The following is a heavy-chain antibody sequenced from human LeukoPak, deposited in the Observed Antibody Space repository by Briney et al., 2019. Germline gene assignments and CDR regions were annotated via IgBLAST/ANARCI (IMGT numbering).Heavy chain of an antibody. CDR1: GGSISSYY. J-gene: IGHJ5*02. Sequence: SETLSLTCTVSGGSISSYYWSWIRQPAGKGLEWIGRIYTSGSTNYNPSLKSRVTMSVDTSKNQFSLKLSSVTAADTAVYYCARDRSTGGQRQNWFDPWGQGTLVTVSP. CDR3: ARDRSTGGQRQNWFDP. D-gene: IGHD3-16*01. CDR2: IYTSGST. V-gene: IGHV4-4*07.